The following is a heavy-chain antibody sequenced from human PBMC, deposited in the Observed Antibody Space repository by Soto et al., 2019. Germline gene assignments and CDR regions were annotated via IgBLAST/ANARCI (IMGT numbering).Heavy chain of an antibody. V-gene: IGHV4-31*03. Sequence: SETLSLTCTVSGGSISSGGYYWSWIRQHPGKGLEWIGYIYYSGSTYYNPSLKSRVTISVDTSKNQFSLKLSSVTAADTAVYYCARDGGYSYADMDVWGQGTTVTVSS. CDR3: ARDGGYSYADMDV. D-gene: IGHD5-18*01. CDR1: GGSISSGGYY. CDR2: IYYSGST. J-gene: IGHJ6*02.